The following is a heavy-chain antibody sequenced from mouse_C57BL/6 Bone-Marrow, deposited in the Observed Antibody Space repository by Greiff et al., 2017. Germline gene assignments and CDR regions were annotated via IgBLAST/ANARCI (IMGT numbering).Heavy chain of an antibody. V-gene: IGHV5-4*03. CDR3: ARGVYYDYDGYFDV. CDR1: GFTFSSYA. Sequence: DVMLVESGGGLVKPGGSLKLSCAASGFTFSSYAMSWVRQTPEKRLEWVATISDGGSYTYYPDNVKGRFTISRDNAKNNLYLQMSHLKSEDTAMYYCARGVYYDYDGYFDVWGTGTTVTVSA. CDR2: ISDGGSYT. J-gene: IGHJ1*03. D-gene: IGHD2-4*01.